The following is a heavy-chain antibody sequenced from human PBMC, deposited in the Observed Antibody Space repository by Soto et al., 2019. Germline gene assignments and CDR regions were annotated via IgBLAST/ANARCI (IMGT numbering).Heavy chain of an antibody. CDR1: GYTFSNNW. D-gene: IGHD3-22*01. CDR3: DSSGYTRCFDY. V-gene: IGHV5-51*04. Sequence: GESLRICFQTSGYTFSNNWMGWVRQMPGKGLEWVGIIYPGDSETRYGPSFQGHVTISADRPFKTAYLQWSSLQASDTATYFSDSSGYTRCFDYCGQGTLVTVSS. CDR2: IYPGDSET. J-gene: IGHJ4*02.